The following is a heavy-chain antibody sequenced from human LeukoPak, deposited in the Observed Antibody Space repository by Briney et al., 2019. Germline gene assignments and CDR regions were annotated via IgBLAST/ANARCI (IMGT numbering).Heavy chain of an antibody. CDR2: IYYSGST. D-gene: IGHD2-15*01. CDR1: GGSISSYY. CDR3: ASYCHVPEYFQH. Sequence: SETLSLTCTVSGGSISSYYRSWIWQPPGKGLEWIGYIYYSGSTNYNPSLKSRVTISVETSKNQFSLKLSSVTAADTAVYYCASYCHVPEYFQHWGQGTLVTVSS. J-gene: IGHJ1*01. V-gene: IGHV4-59*01.